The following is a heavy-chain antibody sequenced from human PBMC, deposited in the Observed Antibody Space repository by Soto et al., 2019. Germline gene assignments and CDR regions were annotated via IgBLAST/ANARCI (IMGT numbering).Heavy chain of an antibody. J-gene: IGHJ6*02. CDR2: INPNSCGT. D-gene: IGHD5-18*01. Sequence: ASVKVSCKASGYTFTGYYMHWVRQAPGQGLEWMGWINPNSCGTNYAQKFQGRVTMTRDTSISTAYMELSRLRSDDTAVYYCAIRGYSYGYADYYGMDVWGQGTLVTGSS. CDR3: AIRGYSYGYADYYGMDV. CDR1: GYTFTGYY. V-gene: IGHV1-2*02.